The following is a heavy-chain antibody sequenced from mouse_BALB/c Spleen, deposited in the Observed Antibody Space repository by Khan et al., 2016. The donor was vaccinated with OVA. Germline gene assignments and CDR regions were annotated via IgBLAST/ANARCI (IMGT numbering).Heavy chain of an antibody. D-gene: IGHD1-1*01. CDR3: ARLRINFDY. V-gene: IGHV1S81*02. Sequence: QIQLVQSGAELVNPGASVNLSCKASGYTLTSYWMHWVKQRPGQGLEWIGEINPSNGRTNYNEKFKSKATLTVDKSSSTAYMQLSSPTSEDSAVYYCARLRINFDYWGQGTTLTVSS. J-gene: IGHJ2*01. CDR2: INPSNGRT. CDR1: GYTLTSYW.